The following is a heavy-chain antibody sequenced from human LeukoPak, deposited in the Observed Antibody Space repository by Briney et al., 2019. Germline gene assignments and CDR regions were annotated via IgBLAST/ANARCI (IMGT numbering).Heavy chain of an antibody. V-gene: IGHV3-23*01. CDR3: AKDLVVGALDY. Sequence: GGSLRLSCAASGFTFSSYGMSWVRQAPGKGLEWVSAISGSGGSTYYADSVKGRFTISRDNSRNMLFLQMNSLRADDTAVYYCAKDLVVGALDYWGQGTLVTVSS. D-gene: IGHD1-26*01. J-gene: IGHJ4*02. CDR2: ISGSGGST. CDR1: GFTFSSYG.